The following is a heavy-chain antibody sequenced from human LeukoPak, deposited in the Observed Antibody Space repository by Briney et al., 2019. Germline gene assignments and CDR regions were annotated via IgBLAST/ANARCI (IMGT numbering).Heavy chain of an antibody. CDR3: ARLCYDVSGYFDY. V-gene: IGHV5-51*01. J-gene: IGHJ4*02. Sequence: GESLKISCKGSGYSFTSFWIGWVRQIPRQGLEWMRIIYPDDSETIYSPSFQGQVTFSVDKSMTTAYLHWSSLKASDTAMFYCARLCYDVSGYFDYWGQGTLVTVSS. D-gene: IGHD3-22*01. CDR1: GYSFTSFW. CDR2: IYPDDSET.